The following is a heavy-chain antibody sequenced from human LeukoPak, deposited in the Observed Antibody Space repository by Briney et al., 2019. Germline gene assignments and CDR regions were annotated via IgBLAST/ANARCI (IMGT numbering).Heavy chain of an antibody. CDR3: ARVGYYDFWSGKNYMDV. CDR1: GFSFSTYS. CDR2: MSSTSNDI. Sequence: GGSLRLSCAASGFSFSTYSMNWVRQAPGKGLEWVSSMSSTSNDIFYADSLKGRFTISRDNAKNSLYLQMNSLRAEDTAVYCCARVGYYDFWSGKNYMDVWGKGTTVTVSS. J-gene: IGHJ6*03. D-gene: IGHD3-3*01. V-gene: IGHV3-21*06.